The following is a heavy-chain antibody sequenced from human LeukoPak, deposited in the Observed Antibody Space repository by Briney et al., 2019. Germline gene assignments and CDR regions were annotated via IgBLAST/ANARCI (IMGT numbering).Heavy chain of an antibody. CDR3: ARDRRYCSGGSCYFDYFFDY. CDR1: GFTFNSYA. CDR2: ISYDGSIN. Sequence: PGGSLRLSCAASGFTFNSYAVHWVRQAPGKGLEWVAVISYDGSINFYAASVKGRFTISRDNSENTLYLQMNSLRAEDTALYFCARDRRYCSGGSCYFDYFFDYWGQGTLVTVSS. V-gene: IGHV3-30-3*01. D-gene: IGHD2-15*01. J-gene: IGHJ4*02.